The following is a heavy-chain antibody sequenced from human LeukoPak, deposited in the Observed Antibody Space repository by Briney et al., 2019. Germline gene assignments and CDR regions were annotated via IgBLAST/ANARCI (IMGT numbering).Heavy chain of an antibody. D-gene: IGHD5-18*01. CDR3: ARRVDTAFGSDFDY. CDR2: IYYSGST. J-gene: IGHJ4*02. V-gene: IGHV4-39*01. CDR1: GGSISSSSYY. Sequence: PSETLSLTCTVSGGSISSSSYYWGWIRQPPGKGLEWIGSIYYSGSTYYNPSLKSRVTISVDTSKNQFSLKLSSVTAADTAMYYCARRVDTAFGSDFDYWGQGTLVTVSS.